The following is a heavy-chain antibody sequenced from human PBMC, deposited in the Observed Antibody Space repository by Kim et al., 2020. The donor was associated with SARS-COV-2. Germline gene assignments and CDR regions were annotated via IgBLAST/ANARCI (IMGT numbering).Heavy chain of an antibody. D-gene: IGHD3-9*01. Sequence: GGSLRLSCAASGFTFSSYAMSWVRQAPGKGLEWVSAISGSGGSTYYADSVKGRFTISRDNSKNTLYLQMNSLRAEDTAVYYCARSTYDILTGPSYGMDVWGQGTTVTVSS. CDR3: ARSTYDILTGPSYGMDV. CDR1: GFTFSSYA. V-gene: IGHV3-23*01. J-gene: IGHJ6*02. CDR2: ISGSGGST.